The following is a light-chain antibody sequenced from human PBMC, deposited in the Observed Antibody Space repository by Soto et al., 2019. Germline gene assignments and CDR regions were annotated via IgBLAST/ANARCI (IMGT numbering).Light chain of an antibody. Sequence: EPVLTQSPGTLSLSPGERATLSCRASQSVSSKYLAWYQQKPGQAPRVLIYGASNRATGIPDRFSGSGSETDFTLTISRLEPEDFAVYYCQQYGSSPLWAFGRGTKVEVK. V-gene: IGKV3-20*01. CDR3: QQYGSSPLWA. J-gene: IGKJ1*01. CDR1: QSVSSKY. CDR2: GAS.